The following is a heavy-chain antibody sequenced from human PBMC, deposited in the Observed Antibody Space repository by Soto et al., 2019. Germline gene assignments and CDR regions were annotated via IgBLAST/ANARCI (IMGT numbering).Heavy chain of an antibody. J-gene: IGHJ4*02. D-gene: IGHD3-10*01. V-gene: IGHV1-18*01. Sequence: QVQLVQSGAEVKKPGASVKVSCKASGYTFTNYGISWVRQAPGQGLEWMGWISGYNGNTYYAQKVQGRVTVTTETSTRTAYMELRSLRSDDTAVYYCARGSPGGSGSYLPFAYWGQGTLVTVSS. CDR3: ARGSPGGSGSYLPFAY. CDR1: GYTFTNYG. CDR2: ISGYNGNT.